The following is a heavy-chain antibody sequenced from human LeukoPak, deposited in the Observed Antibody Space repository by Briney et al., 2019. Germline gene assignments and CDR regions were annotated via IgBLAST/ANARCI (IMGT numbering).Heavy chain of an antibody. CDR1: GFTFSDYY. V-gene: IGHV3-11*03. Sequence: AGSLRGSGAAFGFTFSDYYISWVLEAPGKGQHWVSYISSSGHYTHYADSVKGRFTISRDNAKNSLYLQMSSLRAEDTGVYYCARRILSTSWTDSFDIWGQGTMVTVSS. D-gene: IGHD2-2*01. CDR2: ISSSGHYT. CDR3: ARRILSTSWTDSFDI. J-gene: IGHJ3*02.